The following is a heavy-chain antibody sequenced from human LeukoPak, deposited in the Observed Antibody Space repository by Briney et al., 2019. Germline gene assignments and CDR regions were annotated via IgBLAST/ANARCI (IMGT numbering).Heavy chain of an antibody. Sequence: KPSETLSLTCTVSGGSISSGDYYWSWIRQPPGKGLEWIGYIYYSGSTYYNPSLKSRVTISVDTSKNQFSLKLSSVTAADTAVYYCARGDRSGSYFYFDYWGQGTLVTVSS. CDR1: GGSISSGDYY. CDR3: ARGDRSGSYFYFDY. J-gene: IGHJ4*02. CDR2: IYYSGST. D-gene: IGHD1-26*01. V-gene: IGHV4-30-4*08.